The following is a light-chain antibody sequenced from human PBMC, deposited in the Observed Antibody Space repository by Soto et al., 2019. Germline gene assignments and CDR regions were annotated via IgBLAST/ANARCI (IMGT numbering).Light chain of an antibody. Sequence: LAQPPSASGSPGQSVTISCTGTSSDVGGYNYVSWYQQHPGKAPKLMIYEVSKRPSGVPDRFSGSKSGNTASLTVSGLEAEDEADYYCSSYAGSNNFGVFGTGTKVTVL. J-gene: IGLJ1*01. V-gene: IGLV2-8*01. CDR3: SSYAGSNNFGV. CDR2: EVS. CDR1: SSDVGGYNY.